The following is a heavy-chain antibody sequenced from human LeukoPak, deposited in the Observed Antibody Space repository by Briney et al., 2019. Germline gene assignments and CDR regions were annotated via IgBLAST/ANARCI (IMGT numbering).Heavy chain of an antibody. V-gene: IGHV3-7*01. CDR3: ARDKRGYSGYDPPGLVWYFDL. CDR1: GFTFSSYW. Sequence: GGSLRLSCAASGFTFSSYWMSWVRQAPGKGLEWVANIKQDGSEKYYVDSVKGRFTISRDNAKNSLYLQMNSLRAEDTAVYYCARDKRGYSGYDPPGLVWYFDLWGRGTLLTVSS. D-gene: IGHD5-12*01. J-gene: IGHJ2*01. CDR2: IKQDGSEK.